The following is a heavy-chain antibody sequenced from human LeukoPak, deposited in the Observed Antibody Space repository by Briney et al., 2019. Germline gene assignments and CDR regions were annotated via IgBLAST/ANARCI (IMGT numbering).Heavy chain of an antibody. V-gene: IGHV4-61*01. Sequence: SETLSLTCTVSGGSVSSGSYYWSWIRQPPGKGLEWIGYIYYSGSTNYNPSLKSRVTISVDTSKNQFSLKLGSVTAADTAVYYCARDADSSGWSTFDYWGQGTLVTVSS. CDR1: GGSVSSGSYY. J-gene: IGHJ4*02. D-gene: IGHD6-19*01. CDR2: IYYSGST. CDR3: ARDADSSGWSTFDY.